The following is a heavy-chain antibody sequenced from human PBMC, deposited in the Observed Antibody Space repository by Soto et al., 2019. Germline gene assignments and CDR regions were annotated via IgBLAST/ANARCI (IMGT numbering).Heavy chain of an antibody. CDR2: IYYSGST. CDR1: GSSISSGGYY. J-gene: IGHJ4*02. D-gene: IGHD6-6*01. CDR3: ARDRPQGDSSSLGAFDY. Sequence: SETLSLTCTVSGSSISSGGYYWSWIRQHPGKGLEWIGYIYYSGSTYYNPSLKSRVTISVDTSKNQFSLKLSSVTAADTAVYYCARDRPQGDSSSLGAFDYWGQGTLVTVSS. V-gene: IGHV4-31*03.